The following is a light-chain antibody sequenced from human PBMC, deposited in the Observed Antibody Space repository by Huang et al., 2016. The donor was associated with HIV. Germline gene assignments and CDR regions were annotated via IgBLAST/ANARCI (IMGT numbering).Light chain of an antibody. CDR3: QQRSNWPRT. Sequence: EIVLTQSPATLSLSPGERATLPCRASQRVSSDLAWYQQKPGQAPRLLIYGASSRATGSPARFSGSGSGTDFTLTIGSLEPEDYGVYYCQQRSNWPRTFGQGTKVEIK. CDR1: QRVSSD. V-gene: IGKV3-11*01. J-gene: IGKJ1*01. CDR2: GAS.